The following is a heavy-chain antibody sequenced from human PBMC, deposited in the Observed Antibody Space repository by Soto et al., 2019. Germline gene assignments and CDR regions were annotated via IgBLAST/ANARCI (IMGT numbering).Heavy chain of an antibody. V-gene: IGHV4-31*03. CDR3: ARATTYGDYDGYV. CDR1: GGSISSGGYY. J-gene: IGHJ6*02. Sequence: SETLSLTCTVSGGSISSGGYYWSWIRQHPGKGLEWIGYIYYSGSTYYNPSLKSRVTISVDTSKNQFSLKLSSVTAADTAVYYCARATTYGDYDGYVWGQGTTVTVSS. CDR2: IYYSGST. D-gene: IGHD4-17*01.